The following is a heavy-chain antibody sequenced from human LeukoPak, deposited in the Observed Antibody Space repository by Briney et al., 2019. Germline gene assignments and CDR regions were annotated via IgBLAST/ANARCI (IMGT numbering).Heavy chain of an antibody. CDR2: INWNGGST. J-gene: IGHJ4*02. D-gene: IGHD3-22*01. CDR1: GFTFDDYG. V-gene: IGHV3-20*04. CDR3: ARVRFDGYYFDY. Sequence: GSLRLSCAASGFTFDDYGMSWVRQAPGKGLEWVSGINWNGGSTGYADSVKGRFTISRDNAKNSLYLQMNSLRAEDTALYYCARVRFDGYYFDYWGQGTLVTVSS.